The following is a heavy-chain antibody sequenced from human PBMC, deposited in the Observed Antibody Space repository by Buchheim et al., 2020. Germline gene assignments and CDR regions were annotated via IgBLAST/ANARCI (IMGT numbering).Heavy chain of an antibody. CDR2: LSYDGSNK. CDR3: AKVGSGGSPGVDY. V-gene: IGHV3-30*18. D-gene: IGHD2-15*01. CDR1: GFTFSSYG. Sequence: QVQLVESGGGVVQPGRSLRLSCAASGFTFSSYGMHWVRQAPGKGLEWVAVLSYDGSNKYYADSVKGRFTISRDNSKNTLYLQMNSLRAEDTAVYYCAKVGSGGSPGVDYWGQGTL. J-gene: IGHJ4*02.